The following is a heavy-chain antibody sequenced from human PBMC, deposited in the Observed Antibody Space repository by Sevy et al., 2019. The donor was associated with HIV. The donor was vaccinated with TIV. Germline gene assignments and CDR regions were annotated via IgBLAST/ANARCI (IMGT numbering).Heavy chain of an antibody. Sequence: GGSLRLSCAASGFIFSSYSMNWVRQAPGKGLEWISYISDSSSPRYYADSVKGRFTISRDNAKNSLYLLMNSLTAEDTAVYYCARGLGALPGYYYAMDVWGQGTTVTVSS. V-gene: IGHV3-48*01. D-gene: IGHD6-6*01. CDR3: ARGLGALPGYYYAMDV. J-gene: IGHJ6*02. CDR2: ISDSSSPR. CDR1: GFIFSSYS.